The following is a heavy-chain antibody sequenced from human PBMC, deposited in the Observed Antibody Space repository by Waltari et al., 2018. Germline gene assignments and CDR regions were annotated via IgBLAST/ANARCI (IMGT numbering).Heavy chain of an antibody. D-gene: IGHD2-21*01. CDR1: GYSFTSYW. V-gene: IGHV5-51*01. Sequence: EVQLVQSGEEVKKPGESLKISCKGSGYSFTSYWIGWVRQMPGKGLEWMGIIYPGDAGTRYSPSFEGQVTISADKSISTAYLQWSGLKAADTAMYYCARPPYCGGDSYGEYFQHWGQGTLVTVSS. J-gene: IGHJ1*01. CDR2: IYPGDAGT. CDR3: ARPPYCGGDSYGEYFQH.